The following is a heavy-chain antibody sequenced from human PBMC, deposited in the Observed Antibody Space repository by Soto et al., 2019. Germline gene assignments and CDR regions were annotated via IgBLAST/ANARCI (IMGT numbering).Heavy chain of an antibody. CDR1: GFTFSSYG. Sequence: GGSLRLSCAASGFTFSSYGMHWVRQAPGKGLEWVAVIWYDGSNKYYADSVKGRFTISRDNSKNTLYLQTNSLRAEDTAVYYCARSKGGGIQLWLPDGMDVWGQGTTVTVSS. D-gene: IGHD5-18*01. V-gene: IGHV3-33*01. J-gene: IGHJ6*02. CDR3: ARSKGGGIQLWLPDGMDV. CDR2: IWYDGSNK.